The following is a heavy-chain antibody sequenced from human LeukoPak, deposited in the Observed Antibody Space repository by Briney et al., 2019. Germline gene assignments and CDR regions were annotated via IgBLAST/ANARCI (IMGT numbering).Heavy chain of an antibody. CDR1: GYSISSGYY. CDR3: ARGGWDDYFDY. Sequence: SETLSLTCTVSGYSISSGYYWGWIRQPAGKGLEWIGRIYTSGSTNYNPSLKSRVTMSVDTSKNQFSLKLSSVTAADTAVYYCARGGWDDYFDYWGQGTLVTVSS. CDR2: IYTSGST. J-gene: IGHJ4*02. D-gene: IGHD1-26*01. V-gene: IGHV4-61*02.